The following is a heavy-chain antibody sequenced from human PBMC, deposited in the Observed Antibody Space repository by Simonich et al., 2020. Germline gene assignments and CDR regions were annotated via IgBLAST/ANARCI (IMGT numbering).Heavy chain of an antibody. CDR3: ARHLQLGPFDY. D-gene: IGHD1-1*01. J-gene: IGHJ4*02. Sequence: QVQLQQWGAGLLKPSETLSLTCAVYGGSFSGYYWSWIRQPPGKWLEWIGEIKHSGSTNYNPSLRSRVTISVDTSKNQFALKLSSVTAADTAVYYCARHLQLGPFDYWGQGTLVTVSS. CDR1: GGSFSGYY. CDR2: IKHSGST. V-gene: IGHV4-34*01.